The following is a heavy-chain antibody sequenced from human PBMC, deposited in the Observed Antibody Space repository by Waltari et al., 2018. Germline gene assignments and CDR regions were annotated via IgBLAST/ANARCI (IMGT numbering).Heavy chain of an antibody. D-gene: IGHD3-16*01. J-gene: IGHJ5*02. CDR2: IIPIFGTA. V-gene: IGHV1-69*13. CDR3: ARGPYKGLHLGDQRFDP. CDR1: GGTFSSYA. Sequence: QVQLVQSGAEVKKPGSSVKVSCKASGGTFSSYAISWVRQAPGQGLEWMGGIIPIFGTANYAQKFQGRVTITADESTSTAYMELSSLRSEDTAVYYCARGPYKGLHLGDQRFDPWGQGTLVTVSS.